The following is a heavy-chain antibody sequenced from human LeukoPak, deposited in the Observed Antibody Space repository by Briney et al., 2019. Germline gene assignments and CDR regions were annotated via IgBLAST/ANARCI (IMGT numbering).Heavy chain of an antibody. CDR2: IYYSGST. CDR1: GGSISSSSYY. J-gene: IGHJ4*02. D-gene: IGHD4-11*01. CDR3: ARQVYNNYHAQDFDY. V-gene: IGHV4-39*01. Sequence: SETLPLTCTVSGGSISSSSYYWGWIRQPPGKGLEWMGSIYYSGSTYYNPSLKSRVTISADTSKNQFSLKLSSVTAADTAVYYCARQVYNNYHAQDFDYWGQGTLVTVSS.